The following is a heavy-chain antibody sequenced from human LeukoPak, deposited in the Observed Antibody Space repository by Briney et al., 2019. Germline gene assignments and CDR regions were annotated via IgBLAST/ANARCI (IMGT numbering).Heavy chain of an antibody. Sequence: PGGSLRLSCAASGFTFSSYGMHWVRQAPGKGLEWVAVISYHGSNQYYGDSVKGRFTISRDNSKNTLYLQMNSLRAEDTAVYYCAKDYPLGGWGQGTMVTVSS. CDR3: AKDYPLGG. CDR2: ISYHGSNQ. J-gene: IGHJ3*01. CDR1: GFTFSSYG. V-gene: IGHV3-30*18. D-gene: IGHD1-26*01.